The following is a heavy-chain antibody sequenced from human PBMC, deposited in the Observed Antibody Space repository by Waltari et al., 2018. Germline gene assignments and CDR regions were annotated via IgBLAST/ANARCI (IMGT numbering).Heavy chain of an antibody. Sequence: QVQLQESGPGLVKPSETLSLTCTVSGGSISSYYWSWIRQPPGKGLEWIGYIYYSGSTNYNPSLKSRVTISVDTSKNQCSLKLSSVTAADTAVYYCARVGAAAGSLARYYYYYMDVWGKGTTVTVSS. CDR2: IYYSGST. CDR1: GGSISSYY. CDR3: ARVGAAAGSLARYYYYYMDV. D-gene: IGHD6-13*01. J-gene: IGHJ6*03. V-gene: IGHV4-59*01.